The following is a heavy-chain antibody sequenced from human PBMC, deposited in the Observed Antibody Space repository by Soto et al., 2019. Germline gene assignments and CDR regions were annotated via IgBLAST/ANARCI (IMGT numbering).Heavy chain of an antibody. CDR2: ISYDGSNK. V-gene: IGHV3-30-3*01. CDR1: GFTFSSYA. D-gene: IGHD6-13*01. J-gene: IGHJ4*02. Sequence: QVQLVESGGGVVQPGRSLRLSCAASGFTFSSYAMHWVRQAPGKGLEWVAVISYDGSNKYYADSVKGRFTISRDNSKNTLYLQMNSLRAEDTAVYYCARVRIAAGRPFDYWGQGTLVTVSS. CDR3: ARVRIAAGRPFDY.